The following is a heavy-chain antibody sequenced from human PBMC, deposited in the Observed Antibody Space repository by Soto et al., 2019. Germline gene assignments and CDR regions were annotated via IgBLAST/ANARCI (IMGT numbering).Heavy chain of an antibody. CDR1: GYTFTSYD. Sequence: QVQLVQSGAEVKKPGASVKVSCKASGYTFTSYDISWVRQATGQGLEWMGWMNPNSGNTGYAQKFQGRVTMTRNTSISTAYMELSSLRSEDTAVYYCARGMSKRGVNWFDPWGQGTMVTVSS. V-gene: IGHV1-8*01. CDR2: MNPNSGNT. CDR3: ARGMSKRGVNWFDP. D-gene: IGHD3-10*01. J-gene: IGHJ5*02.